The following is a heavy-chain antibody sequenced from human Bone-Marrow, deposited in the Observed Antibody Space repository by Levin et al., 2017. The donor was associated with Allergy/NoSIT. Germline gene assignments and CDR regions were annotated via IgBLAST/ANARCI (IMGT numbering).Heavy chain of an antibody. V-gene: IGHV1-69*13. CDR3: ASGYYHDSGAYSGYGMDV. J-gene: IGHJ6*02. D-gene: IGHD3-22*01. CDR2: IIPLFNTA. CDR1: GGTLSSFV. Sequence: ASVKVSCKASGGTLSSFVISWVRQAPGQGLEWMGGIIPLFNTANYAQKFQGRVTITADESTRTALMELGSLRSDDTALYYCASGYYHDSGAYSGYGMDVWGQGTTVTVSS.